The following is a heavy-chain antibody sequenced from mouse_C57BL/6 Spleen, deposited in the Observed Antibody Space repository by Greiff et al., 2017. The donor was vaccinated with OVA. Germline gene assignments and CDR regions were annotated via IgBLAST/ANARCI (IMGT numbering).Heavy chain of an antibody. V-gene: IGHV1-26*01. CDR1: GYTFTDYY. CDR3: ALLIYDGFAY. CDR2: INPNNGGT. Sequence: EVQLKESGPELVKPGASVKISCKASGYTFTDYYMNWVKQSHGKSLEWIGDINPNNGGTSYNQKFKGKATLTVDKSSSTAYMELRSLTSEDSAVYYCALLIYDGFAYWGQGTLVTVSA. D-gene: IGHD2-3*01. J-gene: IGHJ3*01.